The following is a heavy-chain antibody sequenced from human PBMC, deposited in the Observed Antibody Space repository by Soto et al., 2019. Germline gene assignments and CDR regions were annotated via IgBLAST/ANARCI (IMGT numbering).Heavy chain of an antibody. CDR2: IYHSGST. CDR3: DRERKSSWYNWFDP. CDR1: GGSISSGGYS. D-gene: IGHD6-13*01. Sequence: LSETLSLTCAVSGGSISSGGYSWSWIRQPPGKGLEWIGYIYHSGSTYYNPSLKSRVTISVDRSKNKFSMKRSSVTAADTAVYYCDRERKSSWYNWFDPWGQGNMVTVSS. J-gene: IGHJ5*02. V-gene: IGHV4-30-2*01.